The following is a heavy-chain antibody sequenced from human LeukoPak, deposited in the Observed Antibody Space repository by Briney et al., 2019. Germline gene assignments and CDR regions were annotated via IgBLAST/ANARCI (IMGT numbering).Heavy chain of an antibody. CDR3: ARGPTVAPGHPYSYYYYYMDV. Sequence: ASVEVSCKASGYTFTGYYMHWVRQAPGQGLEWMGWINPNSGGTNYAQKFQGRVTMTRDTSISTASMELSSLRSEDTAVYYCARGPTVAPGHPYSYYYYYMDVWGKGTTVTVSS. CDR2: INPNSGGT. CDR1: GYTFTGYY. D-gene: IGHD2-15*01. V-gene: IGHV1-2*02. J-gene: IGHJ6*03.